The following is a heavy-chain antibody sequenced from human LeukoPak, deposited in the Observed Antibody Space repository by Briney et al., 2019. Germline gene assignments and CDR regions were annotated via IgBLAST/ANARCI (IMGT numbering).Heavy chain of an antibody. J-gene: IGHJ4*02. V-gene: IGHV3-30*18. Sequence: GGSLRLSCAASGFTFSSYGMHWVRQAPGKGLEWVAVISYDGSNKYYADSVKSRFTISRDNSKNTLYLQMNSLRAEDTAVYYCAKDSVDDGYNLDYWGQGTLVTVSS. CDR2: ISYDGSNK. D-gene: IGHD5-24*01. CDR1: GFTFSSYG. CDR3: AKDSVDDGYNLDY.